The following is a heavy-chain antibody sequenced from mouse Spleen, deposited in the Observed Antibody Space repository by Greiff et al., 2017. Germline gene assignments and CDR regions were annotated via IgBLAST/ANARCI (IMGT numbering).Heavy chain of an antibody. J-gene: IGHJ3*01. Sequence: VQLQESGPELVKPGASVKISCKASGYAFSSSWMNWVKQRPGKGLEWIGRIYPGDGDTNYNGKFKGKATLTADKSSSTAYMQLSSLTSEDSAVYFCARWIGAYWGQGTLVTVSA. V-gene: IGHV1-82*01. CDR3: ARWIGAY. CDR1: GYAFSSSW. D-gene: IGHD2-14*01. CDR2: IYPGDGDT.